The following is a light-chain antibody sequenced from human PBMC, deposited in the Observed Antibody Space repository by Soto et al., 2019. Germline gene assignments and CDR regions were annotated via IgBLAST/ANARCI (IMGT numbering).Light chain of an antibody. Sequence: EIVMTQTPLSLSVTPGQPASISCKASQSLLHSDGKTYLYWYLQKTGQSPQLLIYEAANRFSGVPDRFSVSGSGTDFTLKISRVEAEDVGFYFCMQSKQFLLTFGGGTKVEIK. J-gene: IGKJ4*01. CDR2: EAA. CDR3: MQSKQFLLT. CDR1: QSLLHSDGKTY. V-gene: IGKV2D-29*02.